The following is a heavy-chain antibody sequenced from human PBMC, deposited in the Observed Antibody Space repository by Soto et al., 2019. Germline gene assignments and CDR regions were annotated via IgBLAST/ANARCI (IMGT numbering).Heavy chain of an antibody. V-gene: IGHV1-3*01. CDR2: VNAGNGNT. CDR1: GYTFTSYA. J-gene: IGHJ5*02. Sequence: ASVKVSCKASGYTFTSYAMHWVRQAPGQRLEWMGWVNAGNGNTKYSQKFQGRVTITRDTSASTAYMELSSLRSEDTAVYYCARGARHGWFDPWGQGTLVTVSS. CDR3: ARGARHGWFDP.